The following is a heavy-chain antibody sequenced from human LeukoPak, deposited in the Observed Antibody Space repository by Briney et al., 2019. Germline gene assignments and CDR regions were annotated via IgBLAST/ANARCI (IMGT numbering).Heavy chain of an antibody. Sequence: KPSETLSLTCAVYGGSFSGYYWSWIRQPPGKGLEWIGEINHSGSTNYNPSLKSRVTISVDTSKNQCSLKLSSVTAADTAVYYCARGPYSNYGIMDVWGKGTTVTVSS. J-gene: IGHJ6*04. CDR1: GGSFSGYY. D-gene: IGHD4-11*01. CDR2: INHSGST. V-gene: IGHV4-34*01. CDR3: ARGPYSNYGIMDV.